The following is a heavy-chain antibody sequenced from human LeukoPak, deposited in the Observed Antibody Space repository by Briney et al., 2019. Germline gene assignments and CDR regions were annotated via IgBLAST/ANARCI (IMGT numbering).Heavy chain of an antibody. J-gene: IGHJ4*02. Sequence: PGGSLRLSCAASGCAFREYWMHWVRQTPGTGLMWVARINDGGTYTAYADSVKGRFTVSRDNAESTLYLQMNTLRVEDTAIYYCAREIKIQGFRAFDFWGQGTPVTVSS. CDR3: AREIKIQGFRAFDF. CDR1: GCAFREYW. CDR2: INDGGTYT. V-gene: IGHV3-74*01. D-gene: IGHD3-10*01.